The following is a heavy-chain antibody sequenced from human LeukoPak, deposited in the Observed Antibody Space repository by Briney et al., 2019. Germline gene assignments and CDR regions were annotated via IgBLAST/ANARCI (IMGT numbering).Heavy chain of an antibody. CDR1: GYTFTSYG. D-gene: IGHD6-13*01. V-gene: IGHV1-18*04. CDR2: ISAYNGNT. CDR3: ARDTQIAAAGFAAGY. Sequence: ASVKVSCKASGYTFTSYGISWVRQAPGQGLEWMGWISAYNGNTNYAQKLQGRVTMTTDTSTSTAYMELRSLRSDDTAVYYCARDTQIAAAGFAAGYWGQGTLVTVSS. J-gene: IGHJ4*02.